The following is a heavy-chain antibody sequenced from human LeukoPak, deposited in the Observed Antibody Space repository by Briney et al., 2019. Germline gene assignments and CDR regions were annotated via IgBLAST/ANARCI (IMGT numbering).Heavy chain of an antibody. Sequence: EASVKVSCKASGYTFTGYYMHWVRQAPGQGLEWMGGIIPIFGTANYAQKFQGRVTMTEDTSTDTAYMELSSLRSEDTAVYYCATGGYASGSDYWGQGTLVTVSS. J-gene: IGHJ4*02. D-gene: IGHD3-10*01. CDR2: IIPIFGTA. CDR3: ATGGYASGSDY. CDR1: GYTFTGYY. V-gene: IGHV1-69*06.